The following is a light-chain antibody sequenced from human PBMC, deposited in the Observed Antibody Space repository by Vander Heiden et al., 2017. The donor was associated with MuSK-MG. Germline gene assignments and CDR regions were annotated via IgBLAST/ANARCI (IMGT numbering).Light chain of an antibody. Sequence: DTKMTQSPSSLASSVGDRVTLTCWASEHISNYLYWYKQKPGQSPKVLINDATTWQGGVPSRFRGSGCGRDLPLTNSSRQREDVASYYCQSYNSYPSITFGGGTKVDIK. CDR3: QSYNSYPSIT. CDR2: DAT. CDR1: EHISNY. V-gene: IGKV1-27*01. J-gene: IGKJ4*01.